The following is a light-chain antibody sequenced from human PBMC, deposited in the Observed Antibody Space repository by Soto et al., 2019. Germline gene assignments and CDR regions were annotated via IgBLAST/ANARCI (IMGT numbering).Light chain of an antibody. Sequence: QSALTQPASVSGSPGQSITISCTGTSSDVGGHNYVSWYQQHPGKAPKLMIYEVSNRPSGVSSRFSGSKSGNTASLTISGLQAEDEADYYCSSYTTSSTYVLGTGTKLTVL. J-gene: IGLJ1*01. CDR2: EVS. V-gene: IGLV2-14*01. CDR3: SSYTTSSTYV. CDR1: SSDVGGHNY.